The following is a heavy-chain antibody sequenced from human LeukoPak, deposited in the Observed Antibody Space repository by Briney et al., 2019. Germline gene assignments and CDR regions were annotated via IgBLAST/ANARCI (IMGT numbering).Heavy chain of an antibody. D-gene: IGHD3-22*01. J-gene: IGHJ2*01. V-gene: IGHV3-23*01. CDR3: AKGAMIVVDWYFDL. CDR1: GFTFGDYA. Sequence: PGGSLRLSCTAPGFTFGDYAVSWVRQAPGKGLEWVSAISGSGGSTYYADSVKGRFTISRDNSKNTLYLQMNSLRAEDTAVYYCAKGAMIVVDWYFDLWGRGTLVTVSS. CDR2: ISGSGGST.